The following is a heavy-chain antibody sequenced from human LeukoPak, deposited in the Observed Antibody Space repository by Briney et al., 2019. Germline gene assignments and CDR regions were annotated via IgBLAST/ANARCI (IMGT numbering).Heavy chain of an antibody. D-gene: IGHD2-15*01. J-gene: IGHJ4*02. CDR2: ISSDASIT. CDR3: ATSARTYIGSSLDY. V-gene: IGHV3-74*01. Sequence: GGSLRLSCAASGSTFSSHTMNWVRQAPGKGLVWVSRISSDASITSYADPVKGRFTISRDNAKNTLYLQMNSLRAEDTALYYCATSARTYIGSSLDYWGQGTLVTVSS. CDR1: GSTFSSHT.